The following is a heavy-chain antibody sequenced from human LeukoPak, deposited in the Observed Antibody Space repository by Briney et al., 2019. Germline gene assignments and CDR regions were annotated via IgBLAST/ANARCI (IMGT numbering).Heavy chain of an antibody. CDR1: GFTFSSYW. CDR2: INSDGSTT. V-gene: IGHV3-74*01. J-gene: IGHJ6*03. D-gene: IGHD3-16*02. Sequence: GGSLRLSCAASGFTFSSYWMHWVRQAPGRGLVWVSRINSDGSTTNYADSVKGRFTISRDNVKNTVDLQMNSLRAEDMTVYYCTRSSRYDSLNMDVWGKGTTVTVSS. CDR3: TRSSRYDSLNMDV.